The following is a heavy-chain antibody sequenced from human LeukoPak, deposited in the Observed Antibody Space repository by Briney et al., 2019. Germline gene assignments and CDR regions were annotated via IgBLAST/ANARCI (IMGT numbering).Heavy chain of an antibody. D-gene: IGHD5-24*01. CDR1: GFTLSDYY. V-gene: IGHV3-11*01. CDR2: ISTSATTI. CDR3: ARVFWDGYNLPGPNFDY. J-gene: IGHJ4*02. Sequence: PGGSLRLSCAASGFTLSDYYMSWIRLAPGKGLEWVSYISTSATTIYYADSVKGRFTISRDNAKNSLYLQMNSLRAEDTAVYYCARVFWDGYNLPGPNFDYWGQGTLVTVSS.